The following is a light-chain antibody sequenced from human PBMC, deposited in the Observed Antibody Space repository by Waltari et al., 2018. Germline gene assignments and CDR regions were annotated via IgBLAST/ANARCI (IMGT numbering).Light chain of an antibody. CDR1: QDISNY. CDR2: GAS. CDR3: QQYYGYPVT. V-gene: IGKV1-8*01. Sequence: AIRMTQSPSSLSASTGDRVTITCRASQDISNYLAWYQQIPGKAPKLLISGASTLKSGVPSGFSGSGSGTDFTLTITYLQSEDFATYFCQQYYGYPVTFGQGTKVEVK. J-gene: IGKJ1*01.